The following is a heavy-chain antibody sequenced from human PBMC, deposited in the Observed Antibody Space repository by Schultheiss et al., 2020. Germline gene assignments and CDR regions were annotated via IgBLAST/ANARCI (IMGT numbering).Heavy chain of an antibody. Sequence: GESLKISCAASGFTFSDYHLSWIRRAPTRGLEWLASITSRGNSIYYADSVKGRFTISRDNAKNSLYLQMNSLRAEDTAVYYCAREVDWYSSSWYDLTGTDGMDVWGQGTTVNVYS. CDR3: AREVDWYSSSWYDLTGTDGMDV. J-gene: IGHJ6*02. CDR2: ITSRGNSI. V-gene: IGHV3-11*04. D-gene: IGHD6-13*01. CDR1: GFTFSDYH.